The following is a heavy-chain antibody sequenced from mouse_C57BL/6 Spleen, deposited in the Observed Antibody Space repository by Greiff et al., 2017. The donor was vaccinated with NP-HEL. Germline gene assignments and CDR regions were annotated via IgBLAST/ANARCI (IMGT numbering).Heavy chain of an antibody. V-gene: IGHV1-82*01. CDR1: GYAFSSSW. J-gene: IGHJ4*01. CDR2: IYPGDGDT. D-gene: IGHD2-1*01. Sequence: QVQLQQSGPELVKPGASVKISCKASGYAFSSSWMNWVKQRPGKGLEWIGRIYPGDGDTNYNGKFKGKATLTADKSSSTAYMQLSSLTSEDSAVYFCARGGNRARLYAMDYWGQGTSVTVSS. CDR3: ARGGNRARLYAMDY.